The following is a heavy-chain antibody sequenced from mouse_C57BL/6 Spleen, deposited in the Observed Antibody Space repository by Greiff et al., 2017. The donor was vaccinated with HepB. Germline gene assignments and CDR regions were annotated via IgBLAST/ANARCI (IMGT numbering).Heavy chain of an antibody. D-gene: IGHD2-5*01. V-gene: IGHV1-82*01. Sequence: VQLQQSGPELVKPGASVKISCKASGYAFSSSWMNWVKQRPGKGLEWIGRIYPGDGDTNYNGKFKGKATLTADKPSSTAYMQLSSLTSEDSAVYFCARDYSNYDYYAMDYWGQGTSVTVSS. CDR1: GYAFSSSW. CDR3: ARDYSNYDYYAMDY. J-gene: IGHJ4*01. CDR2: IYPGDGDT.